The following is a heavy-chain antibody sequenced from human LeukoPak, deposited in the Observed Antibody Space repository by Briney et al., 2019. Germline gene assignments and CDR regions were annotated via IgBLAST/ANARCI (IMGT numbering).Heavy chain of an antibody. V-gene: IGHV3-7*01. CDR3: ARDPGEWQVPIDY. CDR2: IKQDGSEK. D-gene: IGHD3-10*01. CDR1: GFIFNNYW. Sequence: GGSLRLSCAASGFIFNNYWMSWVRQAPGKGLEWVANIKQDGSEKYYVDSVKGRFTISRDNAKNSLYLQMNSLRAEDTAVYFCARDPGEWQVPIDYWGQGTLVNVSS. J-gene: IGHJ4*02.